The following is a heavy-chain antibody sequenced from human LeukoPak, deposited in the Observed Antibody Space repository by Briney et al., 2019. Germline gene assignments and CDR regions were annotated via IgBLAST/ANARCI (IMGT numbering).Heavy chain of an antibody. J-gene: IGHJ4*02. CDR3: ARAYSDYSDSSGLDY. CDR1: GYTLTELS. CDR2: IIPIFGTA. D-gene: IGHD3-22*01. V-gene: IGHV1-69*13. Sequence: SVKVSCKVSGYTLTELSMHWVRQAPGQGLEWMGGIIPIFGTANYAQKFQGRVTITADESTSTAYMELSSLRSEDTAVYYCARAYSDYSDSSGLDYWGQGTLVTVSS.